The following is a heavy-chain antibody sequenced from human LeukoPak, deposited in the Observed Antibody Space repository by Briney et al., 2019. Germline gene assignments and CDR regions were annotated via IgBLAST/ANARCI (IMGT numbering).Heavy chain of an antibody. CDR1: GYTFSDYY. Sequence: ASVKVSCKASGYTFSDYYIHWVRQAPGQGPEWMGWINPNSGDTYYAQMFQGRVTMTRDTSITTAYMELSRLRSDDRAVYYCARGAHGSGTYYSDYWGQGTLVTVSS. J-gene: IGHJ4*02. V-gene: IGHV1-2*02. D-gene: IGHD3-10*01. CDR2: INPNSGDT. CDR3: ARGAHGSGTYYSDY.